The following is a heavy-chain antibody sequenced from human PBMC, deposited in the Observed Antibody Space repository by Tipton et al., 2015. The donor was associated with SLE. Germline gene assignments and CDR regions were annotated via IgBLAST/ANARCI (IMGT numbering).Heavy chain of an antibody. J-gene: IGHJ4*02. Sequence: QSGPEVKKPGASVRISCKTSGYTFTSSSMNWVRQAPGQGLEWMGWININTGNPTYAQGFTGRFAFSLDTSVSTAYLQISSLKAEDTAVYYCARSKGVFDSWGQGTLVTVSS. CDR2: ININTGNP. CDR1: GYTFTSSS. CDR3: ARSKGVFDS. V-gene: IGHV7-4-1*02. D-gene: IGHD4-11*01.